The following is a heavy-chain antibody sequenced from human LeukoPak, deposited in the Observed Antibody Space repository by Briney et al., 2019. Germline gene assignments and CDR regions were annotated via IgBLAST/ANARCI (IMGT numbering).Heavy chain of an antibody. D-gene: IGHD3-3*01. V-gene: IGHV1-8*01. Sequence: ASVKVSCKASGYAFTSYDIHWVRQATGQGLEWMGWMNPNSGNTGYAQKFQGRVTMTRNTSISTAYMELSSLRSEDTAVYYCARSPAVVNTIFGVVSEWYYYYGMGVWGQGTTVTVSS. CDR3: ARSPAVVNTIFGVVSEWYYYYGMGV. J-gene: IGHJ6*02. CDR2: MNPNSGNT. CDR1: GYAFTSYD.